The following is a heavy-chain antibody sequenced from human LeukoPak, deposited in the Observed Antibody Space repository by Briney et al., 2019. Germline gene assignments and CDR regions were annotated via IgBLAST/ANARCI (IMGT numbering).Heavy chain of an antibody. CDR3: AKDRDSSGWYGDFDY. CDR1: GLTFNIYG. J-gene: IGHJ4*02. V-gene: IGHV3-23*01. Sequence: GGSLRLSCAASGLTFNIYGMSWVRQAPGKGLEWVSTISGAGISTYYADSVKGRFTISRDNSKNALYLQMDSLRAGDTAVYYCAKDRDSSGWYGDFDYWGQGTLVTVSS. CDR2: ISGAGIST. D-gene: IGHD6-19*01.